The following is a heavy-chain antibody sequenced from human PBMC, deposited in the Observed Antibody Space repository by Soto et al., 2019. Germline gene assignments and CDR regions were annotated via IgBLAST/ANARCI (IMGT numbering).Heavy chain of an antibody. J-gene: IGHJ6*02. CDR1: GFTFSSYA. CDR3: AKGGPLLSGYYYGMDV. CDR2: ISGSGGST. D-gene: IGHD2-15*01. V-gene: IGHV3-23*01. Sequence: EVQLLESGGGLVQPGGSLRLSCAASGFTFSSYAMSWVRQAPGKGLEWVSAISGSGGSTYYADSVKGRFTISRDNSKNTLYLQMNSLRAEDTAVYYCAKGGPLLSGYYYGMDVWGQGTTVTVSS.